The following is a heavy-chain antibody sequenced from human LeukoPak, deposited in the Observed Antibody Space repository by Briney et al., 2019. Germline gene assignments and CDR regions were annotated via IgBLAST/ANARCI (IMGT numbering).Heavy chain of an antibody. CDR3: ARDRGSGYYYYYYGMDV. CDR2: ISNSGNET. J-gene: IGHJ6*02. CDR1: GFTFRIYA. V-gene: IGHV3-23*01. D-gene: IGHD3-10*01. Sequence: GGSLRLSCAASGFTFRIYAMSWVRQVPGKGLQWVSTISNSGNETDYLDSVKGRFTISRDNSKNTLYLQMNSLRAEDTAVYYCARDRGSGYYYYYYGMDVWGQGTTVTVSS.